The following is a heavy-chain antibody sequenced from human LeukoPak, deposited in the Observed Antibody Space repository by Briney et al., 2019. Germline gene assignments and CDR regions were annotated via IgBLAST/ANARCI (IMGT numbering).Heavy chain of an antibody. J-gene: IGHJ4*02. CDR2: ISGSGGST. D-gene: IGHD3-10*01. V-gene: IGHV3-23*01. CDR3: ARTMVQGVIITSYFDY. Sequence: GGSLRLSCAASGFTFSSYAMSWVRQAPGKGLEWVSAISGSGGSTYYADSVKGRFTTSRDNSKNTLYLQMNSLRAEDTAVYYCARTMVQGVIITSYFDYWGQGTLVTVSS. CDR1: GFTFSSYA.